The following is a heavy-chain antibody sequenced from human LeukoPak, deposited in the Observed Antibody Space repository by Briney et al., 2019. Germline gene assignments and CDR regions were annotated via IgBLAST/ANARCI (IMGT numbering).Heavy chain of an antibody. CDR1: GYTFTSYG. D-gene: IGHD1-7*01. J-gene: IGHJ4*02. CDR2: INAGNGNT. CDR3: ARGSWNYESLDY. Sequence: GASVKVSCKASGYTFTSYGISWVRQAPGQGLGWMGWINAGNGNTKYSQKFQGRVTITRDTSASTAYMELSSLRSEDTAVYYCARGSWNYESLDYWGQGTLVTVSS. V-gene: IGHV1-3*01.